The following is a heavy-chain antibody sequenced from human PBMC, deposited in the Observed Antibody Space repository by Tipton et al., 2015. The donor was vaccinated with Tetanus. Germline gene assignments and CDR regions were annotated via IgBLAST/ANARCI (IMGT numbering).Heavy chain of an antibody. Sequence: QSGPEVKKPGASVKVSCKASGYPFTGYYMHWVRQAPGQGLEWMGRINPKNGGTNRAQKFQGRVTMTRDTSINTVYMELSRLTSDDTAVYYCARDVRVAQSDAFDIWGQGTMVTVSS. D-gene: IGHD3-10*01. CDR1: GYPFTGYY. CDR2: INPKNGGT. CDR3: ARDVRVAQSDAFDI. J-gene: IGHJ3*02. V-gene: IGHV1-2*06.